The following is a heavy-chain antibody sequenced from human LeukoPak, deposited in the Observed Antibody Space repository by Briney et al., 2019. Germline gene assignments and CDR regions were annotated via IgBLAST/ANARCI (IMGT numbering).Heavy chain of an antibody. Sequence: SETLSLTCAVYGGSFSGYYWSWIRQPPGKGLEWIGEINHSGSTNYNPSLKSRVTISVDTSKNQFSLKLSSVTAADTAVYYCARGALKSSSYGSILAFGTDYYYGMDVWGQGTTVTVSS. CDR3: ARGALKSSSYGSILAFGTDYYYGMDV. CDR1: GGSFSGYY. J-gene: IGHJ6*02. D-gene: IGHD5-18*01. V-gene: IGHV4-34*01. CDR2: INHSGST.